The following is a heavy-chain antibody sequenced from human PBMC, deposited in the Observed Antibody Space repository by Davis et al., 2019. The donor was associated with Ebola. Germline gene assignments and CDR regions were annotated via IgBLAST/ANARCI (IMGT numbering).Heavy chain of an antibody. Sequence: GESLKISCEASGYDFTTYWIGWVRQMPGKGLEWMGVIYPGDSDTKYSPSFQGQFTISADKSINTAYLQWPSLKASDTAMYYCARQADYYDSWGQGTLVTVSS. CDR2: IYPGDSDT. J-gene: IGHJ4*02. CDR3: ARQADYYDS. V-gene: IGHV5-51*01. CDR1: GYDFTTYW.